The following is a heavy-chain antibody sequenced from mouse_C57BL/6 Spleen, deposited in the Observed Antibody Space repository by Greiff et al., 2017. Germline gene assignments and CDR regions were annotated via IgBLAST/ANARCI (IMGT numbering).Heavy chain of an antibody. J-gene: IGHJ2*01. CDR1: GFTFSSYA. D-gene: IGHD1-1*01. CDR3: ARDQAITTVVAPFDY. Sequence: EVKLMESGGGLVKPGGSLKLSCAASGFTFSSYAMSWVRQTPEKRLEWVATISDGGSYTYYPDNVKGRFTISRDNAKNNLYLQMSHLKSEDTAMYYCARDQAITTVVAPFDYWGQGTTLTVSS. CDR2: ISDGGSYT. V-gene: IGHV5-4*01.